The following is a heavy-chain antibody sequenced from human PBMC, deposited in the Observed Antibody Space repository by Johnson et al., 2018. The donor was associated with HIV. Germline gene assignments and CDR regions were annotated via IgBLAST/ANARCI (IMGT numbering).Heavy chain of an antibody. J-gene: IGHJ3*02. CDR1: GFTVSSSY. CDR3: ARDSRYNNYGGGSVGAFDI. Sequence: VQLVESGGGVVQPGRSLRLSCVVSGFTVSSSYLTWVRQAPGKGLEWVSLIYSSGTTDYADSVQGRFTISRDNSKNTLYLQMNSLRTEDTAVYYCARDSRYNNYGGGSVGAFDIWGQGTTVTVSS. D-gene: IGHD4-11*01. CDR2: IYSSGTT. V-gene: IGHV3-66*02.